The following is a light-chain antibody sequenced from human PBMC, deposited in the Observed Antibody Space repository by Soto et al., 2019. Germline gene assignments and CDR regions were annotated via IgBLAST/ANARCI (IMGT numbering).Light chain of an antibody. J-gene: IGKJ1*01. Sequence: EIVLTQSPATLSLSPGERATLSCRASQSVSSYLAWYQQKSGQAPRLLIYDASNRATGIPARFSGSGSGTDFTLTISSLEPEDFAVYYCQQRSNWPKTFGQGTKVGIK. CDR3: QQRSNWPKT. V-gene: IGKV3-11*01. CDR2: DAS. CDR1: QSVSSY.